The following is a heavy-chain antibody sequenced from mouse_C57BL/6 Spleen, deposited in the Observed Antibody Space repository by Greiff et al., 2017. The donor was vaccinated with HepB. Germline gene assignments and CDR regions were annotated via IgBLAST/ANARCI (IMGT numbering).Heavy chain of an antibody. CDR3: ARGSGQYYYAMDY. J-gene: IGHJ4*01. V-gene: IGHV1-85*01. CDR1: GYTFTSYD. D-gene: IGHD3-2*02. Sequence: QVQLKESGPELVKPGASVKLSCKASGYTFTSYDINWVKQRPGQGLEWIGWIYPRDGSTKYNEKFKGKATLTVDTSSSTAYMELHSLTSEDSAVYFCARGSGQYYYAMDYWGQGTSVTVSS. CDR2: IYPRDGST.